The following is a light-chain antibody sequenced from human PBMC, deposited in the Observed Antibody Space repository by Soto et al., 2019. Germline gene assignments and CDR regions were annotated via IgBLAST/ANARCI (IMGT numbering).Light chain of an antibody. V-gene: IGKV1-5*01. CDR3: QQYNSFSKT. J-gene: IGKJ1*01. CDR2: DAS. Sequence: DIQMTQSPSTLSAFVGDTVTITCRASQGVRGWVAWYQQKPGNAPKLLIYDASTLAAGAPSRFSGSGSGTIYTLTISSLQPDDFATYYCQQYNSFSKTFGQGTNVEVK. CDR1: QGVRGW.